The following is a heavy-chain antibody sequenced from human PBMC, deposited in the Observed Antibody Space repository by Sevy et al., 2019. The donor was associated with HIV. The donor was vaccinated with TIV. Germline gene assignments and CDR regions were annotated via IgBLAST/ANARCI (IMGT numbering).Heavy chain of an antibody. V-gene: IGHV4-31*03. CDR3: ARRVSWAAFDI. Sequence: SYTLSLTCTVSGGSISSGGYYWSWIRQHPGKGLEWIGYIYYSGSTYYNPSLKSRVTISVDTSKNQFSLKLSSVTAADTAVYYCARRVSWAAFDIWGQGTMVTVSS. J-gene: IGHJ3*02. CDR1: GGSISSGGYY. CDR2: IYYSGST. D-gene: IGHD2-15*01.